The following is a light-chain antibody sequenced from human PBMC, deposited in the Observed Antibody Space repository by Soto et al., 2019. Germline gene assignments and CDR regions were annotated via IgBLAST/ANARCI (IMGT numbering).Light chain of an antibody. CDR2: EVS. CDR1: TSDVGGY. CDR3: SSYTDTSTLV. J-gene: IGLJ1*01. Sequence: QSVLTQPASVSGSTGQPITISCTGTTSDVGGYVSWYQQHPGKAPKLIIYEVSNRPSGVSNRFSGSKSGNTASLTISGLQAEYEAGYYCSSYTDTSTLVFGSGTKLTVL. V-gene: IGLV2-14*01.